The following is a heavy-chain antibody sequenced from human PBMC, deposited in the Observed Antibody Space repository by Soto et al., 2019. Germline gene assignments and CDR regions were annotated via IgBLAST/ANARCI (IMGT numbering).Heavy chain of an antibody. V-gene: IGHV1-3*01. J-gene: IGHJ6*02. D-gene: IGHD6-19*01. CDR1: GYTFTSYA. CDR3: ARWSGYSSGWYFPKFYYYYYGMDV. Sequence: ASVKVSCKASGYTFTSYAMHCVRQAPGQRLEWMGWINAGNGNTKYSQKFQGRVTITRDTSASTAYMELSSLRSEDTAVYYCARWSGYSSGWYFPKFYYYYYGMDVWGQGTTVTVSS. CDR2: INAGNGNT.